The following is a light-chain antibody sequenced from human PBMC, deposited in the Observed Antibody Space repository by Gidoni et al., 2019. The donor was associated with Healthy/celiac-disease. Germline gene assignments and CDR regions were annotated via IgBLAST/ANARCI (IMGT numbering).Light chain of an antibody. CDR3: MQALQTPLT. J-gene: IGKJ4*01. CDR1: QSLLHSNGYNY. V-gene: IGKV2-28*01. CDR2: LGS. Sequence: DIVMPQSPLSLPVTPGEPASISCRSSQSLLHSNGYNYLDWYLQKPGQSPQPLIYLGSNRASGVPDRFSGSGSGTDFTLKISRVEAEDVGVYYCMQALQTPLTFGGGTKVEIK.